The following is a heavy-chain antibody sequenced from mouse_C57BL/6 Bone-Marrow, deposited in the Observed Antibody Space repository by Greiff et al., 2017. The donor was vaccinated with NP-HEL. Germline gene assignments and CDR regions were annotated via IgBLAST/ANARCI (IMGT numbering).Heavy chain of an antibody. J-gene: IGHJ4*01. V-gene: IGHV5-12*01. CDR2: ISNGGGST. CDR1: GFTFSDYY. D-gene: IGHD2-12*01. Sequence: EVHLVESGGGLVQPGGSLKLSCAASGFTFSDYYMYWVRQTPEKRLEWVAYISNGGGSTYYPDTVKGRFTISRDNAKNTLYLQMSRLKSEDTARYYCARRGRRYAMDYWGKGTSVTVSS. CDR3: ARRGRRYAMDY.